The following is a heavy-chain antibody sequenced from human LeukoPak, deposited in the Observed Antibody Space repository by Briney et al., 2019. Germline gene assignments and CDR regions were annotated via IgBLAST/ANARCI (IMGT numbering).Heavy chain of an antibody. CDR2: IYHSGST. Sequence: SETLSLTCTVSGYSISSGYYWGWIRQPPGKGLEWIGSIYHSGSTYYNPSLKSRVTISVDTSKNQFSLKLSSVTAADTAVYYCAREKLHNYVWGSYRQDSYMDVWGKGTTVTVSS. CDR1: GYSISSGYY. J-gene: IGHJ6*03. V-gene: IGHV4-38-2*02. D-gene: IGHD3-16*02. CDR3: AREKLHNYVWGSYRQDSYMDV.